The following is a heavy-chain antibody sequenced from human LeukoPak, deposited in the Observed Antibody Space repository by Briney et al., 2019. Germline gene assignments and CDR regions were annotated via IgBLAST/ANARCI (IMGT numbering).Heavy chain of an antibody. Sequence: GGSLRLSCAASGFPFSTYAMNWVRQAPGKGLEWVSLAGWAGGTTFYSDSVRGRFTISRDSGRKSVYLQMNSLTTDDTAFYFCAKELDTMFFDYWGQGALVTVSS. CDR3: AKELDTMFFDY. J-gene: IGHJ4*02. V-gene: IGHV3-43*02. D-gene: IGHD3-10*02. CDR2: AGWAGGTT. CDR1: GFPFSTYA.